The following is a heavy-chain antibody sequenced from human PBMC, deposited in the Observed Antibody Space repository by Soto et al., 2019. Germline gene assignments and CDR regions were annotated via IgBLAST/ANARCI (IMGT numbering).Heavy chain of an antibody. V-gene: IGHV1-2*02. CDR1: GYPVTAYY. D-gene: IGHD3-3*01. CDR2: INPATGAA. Sequence: QLHLVQSGAVVKKPGASVTVSCSASGYPVTAYYMHWVRQAPGRRLEWMGGINPATGAAKYTQTFQGRVTLARDPSTSTGLMGLDGLTSEGTAVFYRAGGGGVGVAGSAAFDMWGQGTLVTVSS. J-gene: IGHJ3*02. CDR3: AGGGGVGVAGSAAFDM.